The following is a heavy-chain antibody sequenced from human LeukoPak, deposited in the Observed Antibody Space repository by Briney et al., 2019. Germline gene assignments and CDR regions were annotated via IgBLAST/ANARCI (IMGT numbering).Heavy chain of an antibody. J-gene: IGHJ6*03. D-gene: IGHD6-13*01. CDR3: ARDRDSSSWYTYYYYYYMDV. CDR2: IKQDGSVK. Sequence: GGSLRLSCAASGFTFRSYAMNWVRQAPGKGLEWVGNIKQDGSVKYYVDSVKGRFTISRDNAKNSLYLQMNSLRAEDTAVYYCARDRDSSSWYTYYYYYYMDVWGKGTTVTVSS. V-gene: IGHV3-7*01. CDR1: GFTFRSYA.